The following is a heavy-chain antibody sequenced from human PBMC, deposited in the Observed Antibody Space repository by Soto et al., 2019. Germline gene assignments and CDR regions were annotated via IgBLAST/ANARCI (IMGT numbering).Heavy chain of an antibody. D-gene: IGHD4-17*01. V-gene: IGHV3-7*01. CDR2: IRQDGSER. CDR3: ARDIPFMTSETTSNYYYMDI. Sequence: PGGSLRLSCVASGFTFGSYWMSWVRQAPGKGLEWVANIRQDGSERKHVDSVKGRFTISRDNAKSSLYLEMNSLRAEDTAVYYCARDIPFMTSETTSNYYYMDIWGTGTTVTVSS. J-gene: IGHJ6*03. CDR1: GFTFGSYW.